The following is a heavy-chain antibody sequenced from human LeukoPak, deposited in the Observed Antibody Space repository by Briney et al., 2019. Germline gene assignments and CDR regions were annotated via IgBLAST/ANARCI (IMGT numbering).Heavy chain of an antibody. V-gene: IGHV4-59*12. CDR1: GGSISTYY. J-gene: IGHJ4*02. CDR3: ARGLLSYYDSSGYYYLDY. CDR2: IYYSGST. Sequence: PSETLSLTCTVSGGSISTYYWSWIRQPPGKGLEWIGYIYYSGSTNYNPSLKSRVTISVDTSKNQFSLKLSSVTAADTAVYYCARGLLSYYDSSGYYYLDYWGQGTLVTVSS. D-gene: IGHD3-22*01.